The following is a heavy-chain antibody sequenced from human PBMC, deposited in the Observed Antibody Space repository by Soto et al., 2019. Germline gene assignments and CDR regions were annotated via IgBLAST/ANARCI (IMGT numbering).Heavy chain of an antibody. CDR1: GFTFSSYE. V-gene: IGHV3-48*03. D-gene: IGHD6-19*01. Sequence: EVQLVESGGGLVQPGGSLRLSCAASGFTFSSYEMNWVRQAPGKGLEWVSYISSSGSTIYYADSVKGRFTISRDNAKNSLYWQMNSLGAEDTAVYYCARGQYSSGGGYFDYWGQETLVTVSS. CDR2: ISSSGSTI. J-gene: IGHJ4*02. CDR3: ARGQYSSGGGYFDY.